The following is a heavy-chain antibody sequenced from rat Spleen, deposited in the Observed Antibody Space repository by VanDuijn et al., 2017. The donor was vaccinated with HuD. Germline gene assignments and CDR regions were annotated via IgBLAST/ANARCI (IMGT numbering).Heavy chain of an antibody. CDR3: TREDWHFDF. V-gene: IGHV2S12*01. J-gene: IGHJ1*01. CDR2: ISIGGGT. CDR1: GFSLTSNG. Sequence: QVQLKESGPGLVQPSQTLSLTCTVSGFSLTSNGVSWVRQPPGKGLEWIAAISIGGGTYYNSALKSKLSISRDMSKSLVFLKMNSLQTEDTAIYYCTREDWHFDFWGPGTMVTVSS.